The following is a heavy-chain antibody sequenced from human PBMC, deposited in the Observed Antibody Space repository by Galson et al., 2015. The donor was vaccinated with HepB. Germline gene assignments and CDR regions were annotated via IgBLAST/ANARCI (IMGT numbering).Heavy chain of an antibody. CDR2: IAPGDSNI. Sequence: QSGAEVKKPGESLKISCKASGYIFTTEWIAWVRQMPGRGLEWMGIIAPGDSNIKYSQSFEGQVTISADKSIATAYLQWRSLKASDTAMYFCVTEQYRDYSVYSYWGQGTLVVVSS. D-gene: IGHD4-11*01. V-gene: IGHV5-51*01. J-gene: IGHJ4*02. CDR3: VTEQYRDYSVYSY. CDR1: GYIFTTEW.